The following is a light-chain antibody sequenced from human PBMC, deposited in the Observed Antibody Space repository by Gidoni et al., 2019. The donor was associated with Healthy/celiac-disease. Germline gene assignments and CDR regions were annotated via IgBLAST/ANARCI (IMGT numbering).Light chain of an antibody. CDR1: QSVSSY. J-gene: IGKJ4*01. CDR2: AAS. V-gene: IGKV1-39*01. CDR3: QQSYSIPLA. Sequence: DIQLTQSPSSLSASVGDRVTITCRASQSVSSYLNWYQQKPGKAPKLLIDAASSLQSGVPSRFSGSGSGTDFTLIISSLQPEEFATYYCQQSYSIPLAFGGGTKVEIK.